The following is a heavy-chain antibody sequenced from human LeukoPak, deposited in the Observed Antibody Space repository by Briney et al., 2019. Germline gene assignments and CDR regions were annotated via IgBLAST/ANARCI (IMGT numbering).Heavy chain of an antibody. CDR2: IYPGDSDT. D-gene: IGHD2/OR15-2a*01. CDR3: ARHVCNSSTPMDI. Sequence: GESLKISCKGSGYSFTSYWIGWVRQMPGKGLEWMGIIYPGDSDTRYSPSFQGQVTISADKSISTAYLQWSSLKASDTAIYYCARHVCNSSTPMDIWAEGTTENVSS. J-gene: IGHJ6*02. CDR1: GYSFTSYW. V-gene: IGHV5-51*01.